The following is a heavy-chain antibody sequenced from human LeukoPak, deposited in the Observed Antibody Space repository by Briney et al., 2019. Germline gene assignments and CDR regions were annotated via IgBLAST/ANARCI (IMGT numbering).Heavy chain of an antibody. CDR1: GGSFSGYF. J-gene: IGHJ4*02. V-gene: IGHV4-34*01. Sequence: SETLSLTCAVSGGSFSGYFWSWIRQPPGKGLEWIGEINPSGSANYNPSLKSRVTISVDTSKNQFSLKLSSVTAADTAVYYCARAGGFFSPFGYWGQGTLVTVSS. D-gene: IGHD3-16*01. CDR3: ARAGGFFSPFGY. CDR2: INPSGSA.